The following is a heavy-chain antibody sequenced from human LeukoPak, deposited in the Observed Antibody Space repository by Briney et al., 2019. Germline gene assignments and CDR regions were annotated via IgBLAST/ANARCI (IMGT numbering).Heavy chain of an antibody. J-gene: IGHJ6*03. V-gene: IGHV3-48*01. D-gene: IGHD1-1*01. CDR2: ISSSSSTI. Sequence: GGSLRLSCAASGFTFISYNMNWVRQAPGKGLEWVSYISSSSSTIYYADSVKGRFTVSRDSAKSSLYLQMNSLRAEDTAVYYCARDGNRDGDMDVWGNGTTVTVSS. CDR1: GFTFISYN. CDR3: ARDGNRDGDMDV.